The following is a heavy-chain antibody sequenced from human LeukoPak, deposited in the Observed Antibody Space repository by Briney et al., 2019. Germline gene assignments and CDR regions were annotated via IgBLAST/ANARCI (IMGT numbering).Heavy chain of an antibody. D-gene: IGHD2-2*01. CDR3: AGEGDIVVVPAARGSGWYWFDP. J-gene: IGHJ5*02. V-gene: IGHV1-69*06. Sequence: SVKVSCKASGYTFTGYYMHWVRQAPGQGLEWMGGIIPIFGTANYAQKFQGRVTITADKSTSTAYMELSSLRSEDTAVYYCAGEGDIVVVPAARGSGWYWFDPWGQGTLVTVSS. CDR2: IIPIFGTA. CDR1: GYTFTGYY.